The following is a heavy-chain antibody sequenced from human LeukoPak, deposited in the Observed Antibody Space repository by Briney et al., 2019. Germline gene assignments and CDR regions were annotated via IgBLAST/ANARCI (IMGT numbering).Heavy chain of an antibody. CDR1: GYTFTSYG. D-gene: IGHD1-26*01. CDR2: ISAYNGNT. Sequence: SSETVSCKPSGYTFTSYGIRRVRQAPGQALEWMGWISAYNGNTNYPQQLQARVTMTTDTSTSTAYMELRSLRSDDTAVYYCARDGGMRTNWFDPWGQGTLVTVSS. CDR3: ARDGGMRTNWFDP. J-gene: IGHJ5*02. V-gene: IGHV1-18*01.